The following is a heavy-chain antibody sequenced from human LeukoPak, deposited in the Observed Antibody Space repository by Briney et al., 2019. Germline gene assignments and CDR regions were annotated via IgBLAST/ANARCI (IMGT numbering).Heavy chain of an antibody. CDR3: ARGSRGSYYYYYGMDV. D-gene: IGHD1-26*01. Sequence: SQTLSLTCAISGDSVSSNSAAWNWIRQSPSRGLEWLGRTYYRSKWYNDYAVSVKSRITINPDTSKSQFSLQLNSVTPEDTAVYYCARGSRGSYYYYYGMDVWGQGTTVTVSS. J-gene: IGHJ6*02. CDR2: TYYRSKWYN. CDR1: GDSVSSNSAA. V-gene: IGHV6-1*01.